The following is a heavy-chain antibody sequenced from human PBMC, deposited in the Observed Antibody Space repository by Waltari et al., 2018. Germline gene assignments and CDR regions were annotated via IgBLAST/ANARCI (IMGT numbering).Heavy chain of an antibody. CDR3: ARVGTMAGTGFDY. CDR2: IKQDGSEK. V-gene: IGHV3-7*01. Sequence: EVQLVESGGGLVQPGGSLRLSCAASGFTFSSYWMSWVRQAPGKGLEWVANIKQDGSEKYYVAAVQGRFTISRAHATNSLYLLMNSVRAEDTAVYYCARVGTMAGTGFDYWGPGTLVTVSS. D-gene: IGHD6-19*01. CDR1: GFTFSSYW. J-gene: IGHJ4*02.